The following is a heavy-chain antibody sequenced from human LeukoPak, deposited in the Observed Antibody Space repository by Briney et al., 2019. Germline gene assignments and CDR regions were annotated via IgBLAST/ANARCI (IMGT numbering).Heavy chain of an antibody. J-gene: IGHJ6*03. Sequence: ASVKVSCKASGYTFTSYGISWVRQAPGQGLEWMGWISAYNGNTNYAQKLQSRVTMTTDTSTSTAYMELRSLRSDDTAVYYCARERGLIAVAGTGYYMDVWGKGTTVTVSS. D-gene: IGHD6-19*01. CDR2: ISAYNGNT. CDR3: ARERGLIAVAGTGYYMDV. CDR1: GYTFTSYG. V-gene: IGHV1-18*01.